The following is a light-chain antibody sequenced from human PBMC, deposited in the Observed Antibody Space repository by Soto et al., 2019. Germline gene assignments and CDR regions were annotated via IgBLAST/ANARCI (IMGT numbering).Light chain of an antibody. V-gene: IGKV4-1*01. CDR3: QQYYSTPQT. J-gene: IGKJ1*01. CDR1: QSVVYSSNNKNY. CDR2: WAS. Sequence: DIVMTQSPYSLSFSLGYISTINCKSSQSVVYSSNNKNYLAWYQQKPGQPPKLLIYWASTRESGVPDRFSGSGSGTDFTLTISSLQAEDVAVYYCQQYYSTPQTFGQGTKVDIK.